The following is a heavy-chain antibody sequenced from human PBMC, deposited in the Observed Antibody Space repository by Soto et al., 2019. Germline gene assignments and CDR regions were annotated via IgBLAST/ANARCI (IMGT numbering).Heavy chain of an antibody. D-gene: IGHD3-10*01. CDR2: ISGYNGDT. J-gene: IGHJ4*02. V-gene: IGHV1-18*01. CDR1: GYTFSNYG. CDR3: ARSLGSGSGFDY. Sequence: QIPLVQSAAEVLKPGASVKVSCKASGYTFSNYGISWVRQAPGQGLEWTAWISGYNGDTKTAQSLQGRVPVTTDTTTSTAYMEWRRLRSDDAASCYCARSLGSGSGFDYWGQGTLVTVYS.